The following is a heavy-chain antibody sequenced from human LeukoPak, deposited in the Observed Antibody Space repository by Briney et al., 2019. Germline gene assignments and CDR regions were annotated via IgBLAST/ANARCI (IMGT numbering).Heavy chain of an antibody. J-gene: IGHJ5*02. CDR3: TPEDSSGWYGRINDDNWFDP. CDR1: GFTFGDYA. Sequence: PGGSLQLSCTASGFTFGDYAMSWFRPAPGKGLEWVGFIRSKAYGVTTEYAASVKGRFTISRDDSKSIAYLQMNSLKTEDTAVYYCTPEDSSGWYGRINDDNWFDPWGQGTLVTVSS. CDR2: IRSKAYGVTT. D-gene: IGHD6-19*01. V-gene: IGHV3-49*03.